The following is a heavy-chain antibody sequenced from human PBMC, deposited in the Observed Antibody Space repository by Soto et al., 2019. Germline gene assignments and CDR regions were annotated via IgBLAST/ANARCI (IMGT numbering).Heavy chain of an antibody. J-gene: IGHJ4*02. V-gene: IGHV4-39*01. CDR2: IHSSGNT. CDR3: ANQTIKQWIGEFWGY. Sequence: QLQLEESGPRLLKPSETLSLTCSVSGDSITNVNYYWGWIRQPPGKRLEWIGSIHSSGNTVYNPSLESRLTLSVDSSRNQFSLRLTSVSAADTAVYFCANQTIKQWIGEFWGYWGQGSLVTVSS. D-gene: IGHD3-10*01. CDR1: GDSITNVNYY.